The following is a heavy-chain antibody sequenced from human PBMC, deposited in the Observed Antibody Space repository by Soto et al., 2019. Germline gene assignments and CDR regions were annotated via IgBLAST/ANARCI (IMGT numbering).Heavy chain of an antibody. CDR1: GGSISSYY. CDR3: ASWMTTVVSGNFQH. J-gene: IGHJ1*01. V-gene: IGHV4-59*01. D-gene: IGHD4-17*01. CDR2: IYYSGST. Sequence: QVQLQESGPGLVKPSETLSLTCTVSGGSISSYYWSWIRQPPGKGLEWIGYIYYSGSTNYNPSLKSRGTIAVDTSKNQCSLKLSSVTAADTAVYYCASWMTTVVSGNFQHWGQGTLVTVSS.